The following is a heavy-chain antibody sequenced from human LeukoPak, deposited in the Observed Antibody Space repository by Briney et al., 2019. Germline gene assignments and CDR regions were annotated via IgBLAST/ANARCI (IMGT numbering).Heavy chain of an antibody. Sequence: KSGGSLRLSCAASGFTFSNAWMSWVRRAPGKGLEWVGRIKSKTDGGTTDYAAPVKGRFTISRDDSKNTLYLQMNSLKTEDTAVYYCTTSAYAYYDYIWGSYRYDYWGQGTLVTVSS. CDR2: IKSKTDGGTT. J-gene: IGHJ4*02. CDR1: GFTFSNAW. V-gene: IGHV3-15*01. D-gene: IGHD3-16*02. CDR3: TTSAYAYYDYIWGSYRYDY.